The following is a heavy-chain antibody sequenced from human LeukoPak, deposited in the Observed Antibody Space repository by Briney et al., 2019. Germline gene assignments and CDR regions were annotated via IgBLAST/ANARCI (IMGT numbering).Heavy chain of an antibody. Sequence: SETLSLTCAVYGGSFSGYYWSWIRQPPGKGLEWIGEINHSGSTNYTPSLKSRVTISVDTSKNQFSLKLSSVTAADTAVYYCARGPRRVAAAAKGRYFDYWGQGTLVTVSS. J-gene: IGHJ4*02. CDR2: INHSGST. D-gene: IGHD6-13*01. CDR1: GGSFSGYY. V-gene: IGHV4-34*01. CDR3: ARGPRRVAAAAKGRYFDY.